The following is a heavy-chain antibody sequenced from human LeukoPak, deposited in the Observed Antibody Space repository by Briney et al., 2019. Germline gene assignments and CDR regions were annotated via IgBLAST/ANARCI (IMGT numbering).Heavy chain of an antibody. CDR3: ARVLWQGAFNI. J-gene: IGHJ3*02. CDR1: GYTFTGYY. D-gene: IGHD3-10*01. Sequence: GASVKVSCKASGYTFTGYYIQWVRLAPGQGLQWLGRIHPNNGRTNYAQKFQGRVTMTRDTSITTAYMELSRLTSDDTAVYFCARVLWQGAFNIWGQGTMVAVSS. CDR2: IHPNNGRT. V-gene: IGHV1-2*06.